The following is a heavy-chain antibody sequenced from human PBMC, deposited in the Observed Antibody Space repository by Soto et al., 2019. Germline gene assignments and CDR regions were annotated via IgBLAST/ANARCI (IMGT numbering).Heavy chain of an antibody. CDR3: ARDSPNYYESR. D-gene: IGHD3-22*01. V-gene: IGHV3-21*01. Sequence: PGGSLRLSCAASGFTFSSYSMNWVRQAPGKGLEWVSSISSSSSYIYYADSVKSRFTISRDNAKNSLYLQMNSLRAEDTAVYYCARDSPNYYESRWGQGTLVTVSS. CDR2: ISSSSSYI. J-gene: IGHJ4*02. CDR1: GFTFSSYS.